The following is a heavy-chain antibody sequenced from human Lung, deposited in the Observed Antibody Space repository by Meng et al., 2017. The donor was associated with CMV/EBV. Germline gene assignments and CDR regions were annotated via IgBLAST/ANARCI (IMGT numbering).Heavy chain of an antibody. CDR3: AGHLLAVGAY. Sequence: LSCAASGFNFSSYAMHWVRQAPGKGLQWVAVISFDGNNTDYVDTVKGRFTISRDNSKNTLFLQMNGLRPEDTAVYYCAGHLLAVGAYWGQGTLVTVSS. CDR2: ISFDGNNT. CDR1: GFNFSSYA. D-gene: IGHD1-26*01. V-gene: IGHV3-30*01. J-gene: IGHJ4*02.